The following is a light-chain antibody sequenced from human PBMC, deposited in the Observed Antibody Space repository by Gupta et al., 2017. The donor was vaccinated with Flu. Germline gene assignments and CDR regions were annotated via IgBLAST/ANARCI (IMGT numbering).Light chain of an antibody. V-gene: IGKV4-1*01. CDR1: QTVLYNSNKKIH. J-gene: IGKJ4*01. CDR2: WAS. CDR3: QQYYDTPLT. Sequence: SLGERATINCKSSQTVLYNSNKKIHLAWYQQKPGQPPKLLIYWASARESGVPDRFSGSGSGTDFTLTISSLQAEDVAVYYCQQYYDTPLTFGGGTKVEIK.